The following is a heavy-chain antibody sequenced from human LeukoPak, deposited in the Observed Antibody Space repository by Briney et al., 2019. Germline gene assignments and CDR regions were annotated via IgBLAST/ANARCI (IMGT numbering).Heavy chain of an antibody. J-gene: IGHJ6*03. V-gene: IGHV1-69*06. CDR2: IIPIFGTA. Sequence: SVKVSCKASGYTFTGYYMHWVRQAPGQGLEWMGGIIPIFGTANYAQKFQGRVTITADKSTSTAYMELSSLRSEDTAVYYCARTAVPAAWGPPYYYYMDVWGKGTTVTVSS. CDR3: ARTAVPAAWGPPYYYYMDV. D-gene: IGHD2-2*01. CDR1: GYTFTGYY.